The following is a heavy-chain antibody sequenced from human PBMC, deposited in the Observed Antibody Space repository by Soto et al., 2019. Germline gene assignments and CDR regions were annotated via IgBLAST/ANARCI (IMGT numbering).Heavy chain of an antibody. CDR2: ISGGGGST. CDR3: AKDEGYYYDSWFYFDY. CDR1: GFTFTSYA. J-gene: IGHJ4*02. V-gene: IGHV3-23*01. Sequence: GGSLRLSCAASGFTFTSYAMSWVRQAPGKGLEWVSTISGGGGSTYYADSVKGRFTISRDNSKNTLYLQMNRLRAEDTAVYYCAKDEGYYYDSWFYFDYWGQGTLVTVSS. D-gene: IGHD3-22*01.